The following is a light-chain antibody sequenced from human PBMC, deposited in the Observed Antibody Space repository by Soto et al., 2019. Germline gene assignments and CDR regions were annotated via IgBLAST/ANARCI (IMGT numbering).Light chain of an antibody. Sequence: EIVLTQSPATLSLSPGERATLSCRASQSVSSYLAWYQQKPGQAPRLLIYDASNRATGIPARFSGSGSGTDFTLTISSLEPEDFAVYYCQQYESLPYTFGQGTK. CDR1: QSVSSY. J-gene: IGKJ2*01. V-gene: IGKV3-11*01. CDR3: QQYESLPYT. CDR2: DAS.